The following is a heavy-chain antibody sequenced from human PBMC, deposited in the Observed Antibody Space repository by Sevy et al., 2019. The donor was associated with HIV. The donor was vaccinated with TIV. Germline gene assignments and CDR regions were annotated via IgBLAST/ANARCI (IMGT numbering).Heavy chain of an antibody. CDR3: ARGGYYDSSGYCDFDY. CDR1: GFTFSSYS. D-gene: IGHD3-22*01. CDR2: ISSSSSTI. J-gene: IGHJ4*02. Sequence: GGSLRLSCAASGFTFSSYSMNWVRQAPGKGLEWVSYISSSSSTIYYANSVKGRFTISRDNAKNSLYLQMNSLRDEDTAVYYCARGGYYDSSGYCDFDYWGQGTLVTVSS. V-gene: IGHV3-48*02.